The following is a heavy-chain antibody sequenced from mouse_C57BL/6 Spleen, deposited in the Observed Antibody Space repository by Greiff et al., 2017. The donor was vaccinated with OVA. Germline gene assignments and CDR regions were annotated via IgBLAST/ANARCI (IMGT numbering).Heavy chain of an antibody. V-gene: IGHV1-22*01. CDR3: ARGHSLYYYGSSHYYAMDD. CDR2: INPNNGGT. J-gene: IGHJ4*01. D-gene: IGHD1-1*01. CDR1: GYTFTDYN. Sequence: EVQLQQSGPELVKPGASVKMSCKASGYTFTDYNMHWVKQSHGKSLEWIGYINPNNGGTSYNQKFKGKATLTVNKSSSTAYMELRSLTSEDSAVYYCARGHSLYYYGSSHYYAMDDWGQGTSVTVSS.